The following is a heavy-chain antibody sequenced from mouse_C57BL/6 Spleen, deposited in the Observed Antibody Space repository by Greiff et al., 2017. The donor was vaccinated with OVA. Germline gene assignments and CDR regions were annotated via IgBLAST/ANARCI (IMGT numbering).Heavy chain of an antibody. V-gene: IGHV1-80*01. J-gene: IGHJ2*01. CDR1: GYAFSSYW. CDR3: ARRYSNSFDY. Sequence: VQGVESGAELVKPGASVKISCKASGYAFSSYWMNWVKQRPGRGLEWIGQIYPGDGDTNYNGKFKGKATLTADKSSSTAYMQLSSLTSEDSAVYFCARRYSNSFDYWGQGTTLTVSS. CDR2: IYPGDGDT. D-gene: IGHD2-5*01.